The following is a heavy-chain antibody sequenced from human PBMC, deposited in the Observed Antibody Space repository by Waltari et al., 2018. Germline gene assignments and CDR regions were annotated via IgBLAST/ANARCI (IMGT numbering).Heavy chain of an antibody. CDR2: INPNSGGT. V-gene: IGHV1-2*06. CDR3: ARDENYYVNY. D-gene: IGHD3-10*02. J-gene: IGHJ4*02. Sequence: QVQLVQSGAEVKKPGASVKVSCKASGYTFTGYYMHWVRQAPGQGLEWMGRINPNSGGTNKEQKLQGRVTMTRDTSISTAYMELSRLRSDDTAVYYCARDENYYVNYWGQGTLVTVSS. CDR1: GYTFTGYY.